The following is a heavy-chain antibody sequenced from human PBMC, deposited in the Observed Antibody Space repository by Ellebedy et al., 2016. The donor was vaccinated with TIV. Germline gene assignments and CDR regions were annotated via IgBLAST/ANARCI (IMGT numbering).Heavy chain of an antibody. CDR3: ARGHGDYDY. D-gene: IGHD4-17*01. CDR1: GFTVSSNY. CDR2: IYSGGST. V-gene: IGHV3-66*01. J-gene: IGHJ4*02. Sequence: GESLKISCAASGFTVSSNYMSWVRQAPGKGLEWVSVIYSGGSTYYADSVKGRFTISRDNSKNTLYLQMNSLRAEDTAVYYCARGHGDYDYWGQGTLVTVSS.